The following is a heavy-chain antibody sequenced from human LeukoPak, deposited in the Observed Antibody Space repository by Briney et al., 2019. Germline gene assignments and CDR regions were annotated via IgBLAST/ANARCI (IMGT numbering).Heavy chain of an antibody. V-gene: IGHV1-69*04. CDR1: GGTFSSYT. D-gene: IGHD1-26*01. CDR3: ARDPAGAAGETLFDY. Sequence: SVKVSCKASGGTFSSYTISWVRQAPGQGLEWMGRIIPILGIANYAQKFQGRVTITADKSTSTAYMELSSLRSEDTAVYYCARDPAGAAGETLFDYWGQGTLVTVPS. CDR2: IIPILGIA. J-gene: IGHJ4*02.